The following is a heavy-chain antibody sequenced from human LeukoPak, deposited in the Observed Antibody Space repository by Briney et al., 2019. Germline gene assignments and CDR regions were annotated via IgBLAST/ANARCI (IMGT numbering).Heavy chain of an antibody. D-gene: IGHD5-18*01. CDR1: GGSISSSSYY. J-gene: IGHJ6*03. V-gene: IGHV4-39*07. CDR2: IYYSGST. Sequence: SETLSLTCTVSGGSISSSSYYWGWIRQPPGKGLEWIGSIYYSGSTYYNPSLKSRVTISVDTSKNQFSLKLSSVTAADTAVYYCARDKSYGDTAMGPYYYYYTDVWGKGTTVTVSS. CDR3: ARDKSYGDTAMGPYYYYYTDV.